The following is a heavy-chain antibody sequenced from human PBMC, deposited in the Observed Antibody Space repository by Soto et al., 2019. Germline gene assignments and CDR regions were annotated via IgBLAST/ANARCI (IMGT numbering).Heavy chain of an antibody. Sequence: PSQTLSLPCAISGDSVSSNSAAWNWIRQSPSRGLEWLGRTYYRSKWYNDYAVSVKSRITINPDTSKNQFSLQLNSVTPEDTAVYYCARVEVITIFGVVRFYYGMDVWGQGTTVTVSS. CDR1: GDSVSSNSAA. D-gene: IGHD3-3*01. CDR2: TYYRSKWYN. J-gene: IGHJ6*02. CDR3: ARVEVITIFGVVRFYYGMDV. V-gene: IGHV6-1*01.